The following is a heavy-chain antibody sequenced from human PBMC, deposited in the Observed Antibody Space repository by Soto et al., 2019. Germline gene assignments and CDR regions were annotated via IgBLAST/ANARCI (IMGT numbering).Heavy chain of an antibody. Sequence: ASVKVSCKASGYTFTTYYINWVRQAPGQGLEWMGVINPNGGSTTYAQNFQGRVTMTRDTSTSTVYMELSSLRSEDTAVYYCARPLRPNYYDSSGALDSWGQGTLVTVSS. CDR1: GYTFTTYY. CDR3: ARPLRPNYYDSSGALDS. J-gene: IGHJ5*02. CDR2: INPNGGST. D-gene: IGHD3-22*01. V-gene: IGHV1-46*01.